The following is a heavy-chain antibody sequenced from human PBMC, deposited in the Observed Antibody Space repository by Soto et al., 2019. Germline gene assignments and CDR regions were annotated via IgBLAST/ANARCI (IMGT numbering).Heavy chain of an antibody. Sequence: PSETLSLTCTVSGGSISSSSYYWGWIRQPPGKGLEWIGSIYYTGTTYYSPSLKSRVTISVDTSKNQVSLKLSSVTAADTAVYFCSRGSYYYDNSGYYYAYWGQGTLVTVPQ. CDR2: IYYTGTT. CDR3: SRGSYYYDNSGYYYAY. J-gene: IGHJ4*02. D-gene: IGHD3-22*01. V-gene: IGHV4-39*01. CDR1: GGSISSSSYY.